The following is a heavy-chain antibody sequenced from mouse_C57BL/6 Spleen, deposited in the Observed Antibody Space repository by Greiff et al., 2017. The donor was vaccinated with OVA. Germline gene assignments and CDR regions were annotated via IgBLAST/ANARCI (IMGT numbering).Heavy chain of an antibody. J-gene: IGHJ4*01. Sequence: QVQLQQPGAELVKPGASVKLSCKASGYTFTSYWMHWVKQRPGQGLEWIGMIHPNSGSTNYNEKFKGKATLTVDKSSSTAYMQLSSLTSEDSAVYYCAKQGLQLGDMDYWGQGTSVTVSS. D-gene: IGHD3-3*01. CDR1: GYTFTSYW. CDR2: IHPNSGST. V-gene: IGHV1-64*01. CDR3: AKQGLQLGDMDY.